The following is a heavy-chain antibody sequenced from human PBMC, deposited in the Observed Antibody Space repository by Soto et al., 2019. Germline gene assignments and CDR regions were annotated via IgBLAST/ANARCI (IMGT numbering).Heavy chain of an antibody. CDR3: ARGRRYYYGSGSYYDITYFDY. CDR2: INYSGST. D-gene: IGHD3-10*01. V-gene: IGHV4-59*01. Sequence: SETLSLTCTVSGDSISSYYWSWIRQPPGKGLEWIGYINYSGSTNYNPSLKSRVTISVDTSKNPFSLKLSSVTAADTAVYYCARGRRYYYGSGSYYDITYFDYWGRGTLVTVSS. CDR1: GDSISSYY. J-gene: IGHJ4*02.